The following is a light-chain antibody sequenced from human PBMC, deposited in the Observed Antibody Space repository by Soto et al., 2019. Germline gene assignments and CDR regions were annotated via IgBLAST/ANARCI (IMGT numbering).Light chain of an antibody. CDR1: SSSIGGNS. Sequence: QSALTQPPSVSAAPGQKVTISCSGSSSSIGGNSVSWYQQLPGTAPKLLIYDDNKRPSGIPDRFSGSKSGTSATLGITGFQTGDEADYYCGSWDSSLSAYVFGTGTKVPS. V-gene: IGLV1-51*01. CDR2: DDN. CDR3: GSWDSSLSAYV. J-gene: IGLJ1*01.